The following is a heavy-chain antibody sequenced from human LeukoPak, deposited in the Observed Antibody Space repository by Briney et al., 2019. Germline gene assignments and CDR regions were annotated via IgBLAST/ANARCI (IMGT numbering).Heavy chain of an antibody. CDR2: ISAYNGNT. J-gene: IGHJ3*02. CDR3: ARALRLRWAFDI. CDR1: GYTFTSYG. D-gene: IGHD4-23*01. V-gene: IGHV1-18*01. Sequence: ASVKVSCKAFGYTFTSYGISWVRQAPGQGLEWMGWISAYNGNTNYAQKLQGRVTMTTDTSTSTAYMELRSLRSDDTAVYYCARALRLRWAFDIWGQGTIVTVSS.